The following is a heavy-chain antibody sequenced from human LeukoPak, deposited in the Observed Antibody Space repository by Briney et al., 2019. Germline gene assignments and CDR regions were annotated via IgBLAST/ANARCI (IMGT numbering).Heavy chain of an antibody. Sequence: GGSLRLSCAASGFTFSSYAMSWVRQAPGKGLEWVSDISGAGGSTDYADSVKGRFTVSRDSSKNTPYLQMNSLRAEDTAVYYCAKSRESYWVPEFDYWGQGTLVTVSS. CDR1: GFTFSSYA. CDR3: AKSRESYWVPEFDY. J-gene: IGHJ4*02. D-gene: IGHD2-2*01. CDR2: ISGAGGST. V-gene: IGHV3-23*01.